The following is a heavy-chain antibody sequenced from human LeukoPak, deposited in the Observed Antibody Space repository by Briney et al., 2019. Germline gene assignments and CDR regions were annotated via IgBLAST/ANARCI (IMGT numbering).Heavy chain of an antibody. CDR3: AKKDQITSWELLLGFDY. D-gene: IGHD1-26*01. CDR1: EFTFSSYA. V-gene: IGHV3-23*01. Sequence: GGSLRLSCTASEFTFSSYAMSWVRQAPGKGLEWVSAISGSGGSTYYADSVKGRFTISRDNSKNTLYLQMNSLRAEDTAVYYCAKKDQITSWELLLGFDYWGQGTLVTVSS. J-gene: IGHJ4*02. CDR2: ISGSGGST.